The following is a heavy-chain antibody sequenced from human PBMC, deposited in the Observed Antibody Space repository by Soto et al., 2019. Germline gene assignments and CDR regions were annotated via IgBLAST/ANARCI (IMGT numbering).Heavy chain of an antibody. CDR2: ISYDGSNK. CDR1: GFTFRSYA. V-gene: IGHV3-30*09. CDR3: VKDKNTSSWYNFDY. D-gene: IGHD6-13*01. J-gene: IGHJ4*02. Sequence: GGSLRLSCEASGFTFRSYAMHWVRQAPGKGLEWVAVISYDGSNKYYADSVKGRFAISRDNSKNTLHLQMNSLRAEDTAVYYCVKDKNTSSWYNFDYWGQGSLVTVSS.